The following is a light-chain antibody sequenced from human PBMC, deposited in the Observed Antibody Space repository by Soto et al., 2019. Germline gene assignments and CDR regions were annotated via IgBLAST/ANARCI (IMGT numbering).Light chain of an antibody. CDR1: SSVVGDYNY. CDR2: EVN. V-gene: IGLV2-8*01. CDR3: SSYAGRNNYV. Sequence: QSVLTQPPSASGSPGQSVTISCTGISSVVGDYNYVSWYQQHPGKAPKLMVYEVNKRPSGVPDRFSGSKSGNTASLTVSGLQAEDEADYYCSSYAGRNNYVFGTGTKVTVL. J-gene: IGLJ1*01.